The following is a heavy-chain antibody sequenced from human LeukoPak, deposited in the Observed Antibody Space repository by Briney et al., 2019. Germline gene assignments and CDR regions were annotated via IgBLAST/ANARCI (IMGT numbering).Heavy chain of an antibody. V-gene: IGHV3-11*04. CDR2: ISSSGSTK. CDR3: ARERYYDSSGYFYDY. J-gene: IGHJ4*02. CDR1: GFTFSDYY. D-gene: IGHD3-22*01. Sequence: GGSLRLSCAASGFTFSDYYMSWIRQAPGKGLEWVSYISSSGSTKYYADSVKGRFTISRDNAKNSLYLQMNSLRAEDTAVYYCARERYYDSSGYFYDYWGQGTLVTVSS.